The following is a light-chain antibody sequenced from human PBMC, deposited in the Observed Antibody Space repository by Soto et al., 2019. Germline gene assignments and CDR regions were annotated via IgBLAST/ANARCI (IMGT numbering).Light chain of an antibody. J-gene: IGKJ3*01. Sequence: EIVLTQSPGTLSLSPGERATLSCRASQSVSSAYLAWYQQKPGQAPRLLIYGASNRATGIPDRFSASGSGTDFTLTISRLEPEDFAVYYYQRYGSSLGAFGPGTKVDIK. CDR3: QRYGSSLGA. V-gene: IGKV3-20*01. CDR2: GAS. CDR1: QSVSSAY.